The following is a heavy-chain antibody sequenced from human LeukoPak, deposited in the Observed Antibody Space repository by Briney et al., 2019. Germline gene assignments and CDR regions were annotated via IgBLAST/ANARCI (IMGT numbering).Heavy chain of an antibody. CDR3: ARGAAFYDFWSGYPFDY. V-gene: IGHV3-33*08. Sequence: GGSLRLSCAASGFTFSSYWMNWARQAPGKGLEWVAVIWYDGSNKYYADSVKGRFTISRDNSKNTLYLQMNSLRAEDTAVYYCARGAAFYDFWSGYPFDYWGQRTQVTVSS. J-gene: IGHJ4*02. D-gene: IGHD3-3*01. CDR1: GFTFSSYW. CDR2: IWYDGSNK.